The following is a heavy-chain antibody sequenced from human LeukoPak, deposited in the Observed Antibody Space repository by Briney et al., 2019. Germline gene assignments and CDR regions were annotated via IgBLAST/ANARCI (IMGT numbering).Heavy chain of an antibody. V-gene: IGHV1-2*02. Sequence: ASVKVSCKTSGYTFTGYYMHWVRQAPGQGLEWMGWINPNSGGTNYAQKFQGRVTMTRDTSISTAYMELSRLRSEDTAVYYCARDFSGSHNWFDPWGQGTLVTVSS. D-gene: IGHD1-26*01. CDR2: INPNSGGT. J-gene: IGHJ5*02. CDR3: ARDFSGSHNWFDP. CDR1: GYTFTGYY.